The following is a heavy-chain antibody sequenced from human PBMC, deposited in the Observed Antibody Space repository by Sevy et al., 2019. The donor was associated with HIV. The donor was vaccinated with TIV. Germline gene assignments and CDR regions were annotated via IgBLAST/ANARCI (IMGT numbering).Heavy chain of an antibody. D-gene: IGHD5-12*01. J-gene: IGHJ5*02. CDR3: TRAPPVRSGDDSLNWFDP. CDR1: GGSISAYY. V-gene: IGHV4-59*01. Sequence: PETLSLTCTVSGGSISAYYWSWIRQPPGKALEYVGYIYYTGSTNYNPSLKNRVTMSVDTSKNQFSLKLSSVTAADTAVYYCTRAPPVRSGDDSLNWFDPWGPGTLVTVSS. CDR2: IYYTGST.